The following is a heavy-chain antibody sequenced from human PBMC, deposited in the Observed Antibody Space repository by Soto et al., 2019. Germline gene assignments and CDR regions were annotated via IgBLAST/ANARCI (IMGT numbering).Heavy chain of an antibody. CDR1: GGSINSGGYC. D-gene: IGHD5-18*01. Sequence: QVQLQESGPGLVKPSQTLSLTCTVSGGSINSGGYCWSWIRQHPGKGLDWIGCISYGGSTSYNPSLKSRVTISVDTSKNQFSLTLTSVTAADTAVHYCSRGILVWGQGALITVSS. V-gene: IGHV4-31*03. CDR2: ISYGGST. J-gene: IGHJ4*02. CDR3: SRGILV.